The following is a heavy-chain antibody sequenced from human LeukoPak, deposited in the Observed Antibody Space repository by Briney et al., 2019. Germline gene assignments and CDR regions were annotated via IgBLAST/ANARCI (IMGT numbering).Heavy chain of an antibody. CDR3: ARDITGYFDY. V-gene: IGHV4-30-4*08. D-gene: IGHD3-3*01. J-gene: IGHJ4*02. CDR2: IYYSGST. Sequence: SETLSLTCSVSGGSISSGDYYWSWIRQPPGKGLEWIGYIYYSGSTYYNPSLKSRVTISVDTSKNQFSLKLSSVTAADTAVYYCARDITGYFDYWGQGTLVTVSA. CDR1: GGSISSGDYY.